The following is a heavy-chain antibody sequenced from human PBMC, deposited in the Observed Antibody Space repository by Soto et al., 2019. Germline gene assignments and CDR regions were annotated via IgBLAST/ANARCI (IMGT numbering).Heavy chain of an antibody. D-gene: IGHD6-13*01. CDR1: GYTFTGYY. V-gene: IGHV1-2*02. CDR3: ARTGSSWYLWFDP. CDR2: INPNSGGT. Sequence: ASVKVSCKASGYTFTGYYMHWVRQAPGQGLEWMGWINPNSGGTNYAQKFQGRATMTRDTSISTAYMELSRLRSDDTAVYYCARTGSSWYLWFDPWGQGTLVTVSS. J-gene: IGHJ5*02.